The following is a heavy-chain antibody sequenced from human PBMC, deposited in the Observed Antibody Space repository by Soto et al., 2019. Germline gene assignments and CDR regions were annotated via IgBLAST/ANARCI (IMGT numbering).Heavy chain of an antibody. V-gene: IGHV3-23*01. CDR2: IIGSGTST. Sequence: EVQLLESGGGLVQPGGSLRLSCAASGFTFSSYAMSWVRQAPGRGLEWVSGIIGSGTSTYYADSVKGRFTISRDNSKNTLFLQMNSLRAEDTAVYYCAKGKGLTVSSTNYWGQGTLVTVSS. CDR3: AKGKGLTVSSTNY. D-gene: IGHD2-2*01. J-gene: IGHJ4*02. CDR1: GFTFSSYA.